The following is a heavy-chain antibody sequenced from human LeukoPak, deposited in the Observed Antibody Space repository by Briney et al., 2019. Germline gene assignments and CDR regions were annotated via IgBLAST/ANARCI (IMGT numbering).Heavy chain of an antibody. Sequence: GGSLRLSCAASGFTFSSYAMSWVRQAPGKGLEWVPAISGSGGSTYYADSVKGRFTISRDNSKNTLYLQMNSLRAEDTAVYYCAKVGYGDNWYFDLWGRGTLVTVSS. V-gene: IGHV3-23*01. CDR2: ISGSGGST. CDR3: AKVGYGDNWYFDL. D-gene: IGHD4-17*01. CDR1: GFTFSSYA. J-gene: IGHJ2*01.